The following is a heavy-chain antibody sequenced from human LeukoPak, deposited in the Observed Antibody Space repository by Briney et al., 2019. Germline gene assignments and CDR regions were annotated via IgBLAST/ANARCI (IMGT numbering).Heavy chain of an antibody. D-gene: IGHD3-10*01. Sequence: SETLSLTCTVSGYSISSGYDWGWIRQPPGKGLEWIGNIHHSGTTYYNPSLKSRVTISVDTSKNQFSLKLSSVTAADTAVYYCARSGDITYYYGSGSPIPGDYWGQGTLVTVSS. CDR3: ARSGDITYYYGSGSPIPGDY. V-gene: IGHV4-38-2*02. CDR1: GYSISSGYD. J-gene: IGHJ4*02. CDR2: IHHSGTT.